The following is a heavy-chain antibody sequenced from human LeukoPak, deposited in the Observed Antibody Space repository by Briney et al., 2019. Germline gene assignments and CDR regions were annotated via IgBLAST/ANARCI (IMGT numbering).Heavy chain of an antibody. V-gene: IGHV3-48*01. D-gene: IGHD3-10*01. Sequence: GGSLRLSCAASGFTFSSYSMYWVRQAPGKGMEWVSYISSSSSTIYYADSVKGRFTISRDNAKNSLYLQMNSLRAEDTAVYYCARSRGYGSGSYYSWGQGTLVTVSS. CDR1: GFTFSSYS. CDR3: ARSRGYGSGSYYS. J-gene: IGHJ4*02. CDR2: ISSSSSTI.